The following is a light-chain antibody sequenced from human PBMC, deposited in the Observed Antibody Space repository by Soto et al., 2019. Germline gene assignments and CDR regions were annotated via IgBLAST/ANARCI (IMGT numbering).Light chain of an antibody. CDR2: GVN. Sequence: QSVVTRPASVSGSPGQSITISCTGTSSDVGGHGYVSWYQQHPGKAPKLMIYGVNNRPSGVSYRFSGSKSGNTASLTISGLQAEDEADYYCSSYTSSTTYVFGTGTKVTVL. CDR1: SSDVGGHGY. CDR3: SSYTSSTTYV. V-gene: IGLV2-14*01. J-gene: IGLJ1*01.